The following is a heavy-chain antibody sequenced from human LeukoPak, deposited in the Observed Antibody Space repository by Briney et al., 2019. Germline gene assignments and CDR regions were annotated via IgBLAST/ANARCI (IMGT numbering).Heavy chain of an antibody. CDR1: GGSFSGYY. D-gene: IGHD3-22*01. CDR2: INHSGST. CDR3: ARGGEYYGSSGYYYQDY. V-gene: IGHV4-34*01. J-gene: IGHJ4*02. Sequence: SETLSLTCAVYGGSFSGYYWSWIRQPPGKGLEWIGEINHSGSTNYNPSLESRVTISVDTSKNQFSLKLSSVTAADTAVYYCARGGEYYGSSGYYYQDYWGQGTLVTVSS.